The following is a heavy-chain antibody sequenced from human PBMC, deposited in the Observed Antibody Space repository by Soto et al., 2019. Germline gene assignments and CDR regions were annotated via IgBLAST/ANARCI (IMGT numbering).Heavy chain of an antibody. J-gene: IGHJ6*02. CDR2: ISHSGST. CDR1: GGSISSYY. CDR3: AREGSTVAIYYCYGLDV. V-gene: IGHV4-59*01. Sequence: QVQLQESGPGLVKPSETLSLTCTVSGGSISSYYWSWIRQPPGKGLERIGYISHSGSTNSNSSLKSRVTITVDTSTNQFSLRLSSVTAADTAVYYCAREGSTVAIYYCYGLDVWGQGTTVTVSS. D-gene: IGHD3-10*01.